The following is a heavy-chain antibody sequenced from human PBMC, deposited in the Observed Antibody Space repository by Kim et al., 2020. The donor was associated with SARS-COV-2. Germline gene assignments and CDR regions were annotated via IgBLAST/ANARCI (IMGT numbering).Heavy chain of an antibody. V-gene: IGHV3-48*03. Sequence: GGSLRLSCAASGFTFSSYEMNWVRQAPGKGLEWVSYISSSGSTISYADSVKGRFTISRDNAKNTLYLQMDSLRAEDTAVYYCARDPYSSSYNYYGMDVWGQGTTVTVSS. CDR2: ISSSGSTI. J-gene: IGHJ6*02. CDR3: ARDPYSSSYNYYGMDV. CDR1: GFTFSSYE. D-gene: IGHD6-13*01.